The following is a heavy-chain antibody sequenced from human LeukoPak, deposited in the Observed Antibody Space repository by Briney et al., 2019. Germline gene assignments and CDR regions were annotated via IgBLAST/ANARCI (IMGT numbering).Heavy chain of an antibody. V-gene: IGHV1-2*02. CDR3: ARSGRGTYYYFDL. CDR2: INPNSDGT. J-gene: IGHJ4*02. Sequence: ASVKVSCKASGYTFTGYYMHWVRQAPGQGLEWMGWINPNSDGTNYAQKFLGRVSMTADTATSTAYMELRSLTSDDTAMYYCARSGRGTYYYFDLWGQGTLVTVSS. CDR1: GYTFTGYY. D-gene: IGHD5-12*01.